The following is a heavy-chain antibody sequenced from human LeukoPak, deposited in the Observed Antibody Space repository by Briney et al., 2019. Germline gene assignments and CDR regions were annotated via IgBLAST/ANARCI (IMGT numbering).Heavy chain of an antibody. Sequence: PSETLSLTCTVSGGYNTTNGYYWVWIRQSPGEALEWIGSISYSGNTFYNPSLKSRVTISVDTSKNHFSLTLTSVTAADTALYFCANSDTFYNVMSGPWGQGTLVTVSS. J-gene: IGHJ5*02. CDR2: ISYSGNT. V-gene: IGHV4-39*02. D-gene: IGHD3-10*01. CDR1: GGYNTTNGYY. CDR3: ANSDTFYNVMSGP.